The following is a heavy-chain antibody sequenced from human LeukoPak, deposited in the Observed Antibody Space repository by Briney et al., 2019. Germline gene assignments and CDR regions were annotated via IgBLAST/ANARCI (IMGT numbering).Heavy chain of an antibody. J-gene: IGHJ4*02. CDR1: GDSVSSNSAA. CDR3: ASLNFDY. CDR2: TYYRSKWYN. Sequence: SQTLSLTCAISGDSVSSNSAAWSWIRQSPSRGLEWLGRTYYRSKWYNDYAISVKSRITISPDTSKNQFSLQPNSVTPEDTAVYYCASLNFDYWGQGTLVTVSS. V-gene: IGHV6-1*01.